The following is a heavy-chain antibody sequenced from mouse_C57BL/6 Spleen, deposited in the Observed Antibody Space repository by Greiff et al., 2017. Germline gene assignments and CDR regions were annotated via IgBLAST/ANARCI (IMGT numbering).Heavy chain of an antibody. V-gene: IGHV1-80*01. CDR3: ARARYYYGSSYYWYFDV. CDR2: IYPGDGDT. CDR1: GYAFSSYW. Sequence: VQLQQSGAELVKPGASVKISCKASGYAFSSYWMNWVKQRPGKGLEWIGQIYPGDGDTNYNGKFKGKATLTADKSSSPAYMQLSSLTSEDSAVYFCARARYYYGSSYYWYFDVWGTGTTVTVSS. J-gene: IGHJ1*03. D-gene: IGHD1-1*01.